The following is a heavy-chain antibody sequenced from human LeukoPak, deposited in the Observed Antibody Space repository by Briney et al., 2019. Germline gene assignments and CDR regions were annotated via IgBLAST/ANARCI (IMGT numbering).Heavy chain of an antibody. CDR3: AKPRTVATTQTPYFDS. Sequence: AGGSLRLSCAVSGFTVTVNYMSWVRQAPGKGLEWVAVISYDGSNKYYADSVKGRFTISRDNSKNTLYLQMNSLRDEDTAVYYCAKPRTVATTQTPYFDSWGQGTLVTVSS. D-gene: IGHD5-12*01. J-gene: IGHJ4*02. CDR1: GFTVTVNY. CDR2: ISYDGSNK. V-gene: IGHV3-30*18.